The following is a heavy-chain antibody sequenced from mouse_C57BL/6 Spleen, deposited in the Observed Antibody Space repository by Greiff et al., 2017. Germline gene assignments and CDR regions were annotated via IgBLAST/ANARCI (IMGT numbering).Heavy chain of an antibody. CDR3: ASGVLSPETFDY. CDR2: INPGSGGT. V-gene: IGHV1-54*01. CDR1: GYAFTNYL. Sequence: VQLQQSGAELVRPGTSVKVSCKASGYAFTNYLIEWVKQRPGQGLEWIGVINPGSGGTKYNEKFKGKATLTADKSAITAYMQRSSLTSEDAAVYFCASGVLSPETFDYWGQGTTLTVSS. J-gene: IGHJ2*01.